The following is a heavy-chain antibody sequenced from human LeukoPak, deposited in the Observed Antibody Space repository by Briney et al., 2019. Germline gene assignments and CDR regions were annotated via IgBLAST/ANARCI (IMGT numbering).Heavy chain of an antibody. CDR3: ARDSGYSGYDYPDY. D-gene: IGHD5-12*01. V-gene: IGHV3-23*01. CDR2: ISGSGDST. J-gene: IGHJ4*02. Sequence: GGSLRLSCAASGFTFSTSAMSWVRQAPGKGLEWVSGISGSGDSTYYVDSVKGRFTISRDNSKNTLYLQMNSLRAEDTAVYYCARDSGYSGYDYPDYWGQGTLVTVSS. CDR1: GFTFSTSA.